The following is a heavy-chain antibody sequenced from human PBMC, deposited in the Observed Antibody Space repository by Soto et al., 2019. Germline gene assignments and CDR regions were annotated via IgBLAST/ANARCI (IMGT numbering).Heavy chain of an antibody. CDR3: ARDQTGSYPYNWFDP. Sequence: PSETLSLTCAVYGGSFSGYYWSWIRQPPGKGLEWIGEINHSGSTNYNPSLKSRFTISRDNSKNTVHLQMNSLRAEDTAVYYCARDQTGSYPYNWFDPWGQGTLVTVSS. J-gene: IGHJ5*02. D-gene: IGHD1-26*01. V-gene: IGHV4-34*01. CDR1: GGSFSGYY. CDR2: INHSGST.